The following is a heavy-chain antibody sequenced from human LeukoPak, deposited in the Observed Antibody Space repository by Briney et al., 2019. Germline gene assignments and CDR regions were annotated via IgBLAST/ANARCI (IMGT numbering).Heavy chain of an antibody. CDR2: ISSDGSNK. D-gene: IGHD1-26*01. CDR1: GFTFNTYA. V-gene: IGHV3-30-3*01. Sequence: PGRSLRLSCAASGFTFNTYAMHWVRQAPGKGLECVAVISSDGSNKYYADSVKGRFTLSRDYPKNTLYLQMNSLRAEGTAVYFCAKYSGSYYYPPNWDSWGQGTLVTVSS. CDR3: AKYSGSYYYPPNWDS. J-gene: IGHJ4*02.